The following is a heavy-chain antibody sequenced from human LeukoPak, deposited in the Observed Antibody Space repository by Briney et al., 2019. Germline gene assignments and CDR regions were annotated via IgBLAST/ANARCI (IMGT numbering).Heavy chain of an antibody. CDR3: ARPLGYCSSTSCYGGTVFDY. Sequence: ASVKVSCKASGYTFTSNYIHWVRQAPGQGLEWMGWISAYNGNTNYAQKLQGRVTMTTDTSTSTAYMELRSLRSDDTAVYYCARPLGYCSSTSCYGGTVFDYWGQGTLVTVSS. D-gene: IGHD2-2*01. J-gene: IGHJ4*02. V-gene: IGHV1-18*04. CDR1: GYTFTSNY. CDR2: ISAYNGNT.